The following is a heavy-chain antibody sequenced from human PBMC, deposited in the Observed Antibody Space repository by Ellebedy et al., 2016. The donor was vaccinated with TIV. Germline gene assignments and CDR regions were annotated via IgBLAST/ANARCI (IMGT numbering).Heavy chain of an antibody. J-gene: IGHJ4*02. CDR2: MYYSGTT. V-gene: IGHV4-39*01. CDR1: GGSISSSSYY. D-gene: IGHD1-26*01. Sequence: MPSETLSLTCTVSGGSISSSSYYWGWIRQSPGQGLEWIGSMYYSGTTLYNPSLQSRVTISVDTSKNQFSLKLTSVTAADTTMYYCARRGVGATYFDSWGQGTLVTVSS. CDR3: ARRGVGATYFDS.